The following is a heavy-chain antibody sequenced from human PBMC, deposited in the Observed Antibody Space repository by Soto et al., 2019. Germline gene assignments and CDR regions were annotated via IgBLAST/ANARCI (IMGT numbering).Heavy chain of an antibody. Sequence: GGSLRLSCAVSGFTFNSYSMSWVRQAPGKGLEWVSAISGSGGSTYYADSVKGRFTISRDNSKNTLYLQMNSLRAEDTAVYYCAANRGYNYYYGMDVWGQGTTVTVSS. D-gene: IGHD3-22*01. V-gene: IGHV3-23*01. CDR1: GFTFNSYS. CDR3: AANRGYNYYYGMDV. J-gene: IGHJ6*02. CDR2: ISGSGGST.